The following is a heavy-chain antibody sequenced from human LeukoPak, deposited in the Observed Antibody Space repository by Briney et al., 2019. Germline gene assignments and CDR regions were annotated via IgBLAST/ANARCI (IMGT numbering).Heavy chain of an antibody. Sequence: GGSLRLSCAASGFTFSSYWMSWVRQAPGKGLEWVANIKQDGSEKYYVDSVKGRFTISRDNAKNSLYLQMNSLRAEDTAVYYCATSLIAVADGNWFDPWGQGTLVTVSS. CDR2: IKQDGSEK. CDR1: GFTFSSYW. D-gene: IGHD6-19*01. V-gene: IGHV3-7*01. CDR3: ATSLIAVADGNWFDP. J-gene: IGHJ5*02.